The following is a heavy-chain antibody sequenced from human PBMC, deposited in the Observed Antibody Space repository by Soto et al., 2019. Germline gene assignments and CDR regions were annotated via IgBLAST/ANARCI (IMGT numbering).Heavy chain of an antibody. J-gene: IGHJ4*02. CDR1: GGSISSSSYY. D-gene: IGHD1-7*01. CDR3: ARTKGITGTTNYFDY. CDR2: IYYSGST. Sequence: SETLSLTCTVSGGSISSSSYYWGWIRQPPGKGLEWIGSIYYSGSTYYNPSLKSRVTISVDTSKNQFSLKLSSVTAADTAVYYCARTKGITGTTNYFDYWGQGTLVTVSS. V-gene: IGHV4-39*01.